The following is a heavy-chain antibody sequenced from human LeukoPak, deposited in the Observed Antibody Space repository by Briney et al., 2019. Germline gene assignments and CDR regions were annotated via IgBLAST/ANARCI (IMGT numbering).Heavy chain of an antibody. J-gene: IGHJ3*02. D-gene: IGHD3-9*01. Sequence: ASVKVSCKASGYTFTSYGISWVRQAPGQGLEWMGWISAYNGNTNYAQKLQGRVTMTTDTSTSTAYMELRSLRSDDTAVYYCARAVNFDWLRVPVAFDIWGQGTMVTVSS. CDR2: ISAYNGNT. V-gene: IGHV1-18*01. CDR1: GYTFTSYG. CDR3: ARAVNFDWLRVPVAFDI.